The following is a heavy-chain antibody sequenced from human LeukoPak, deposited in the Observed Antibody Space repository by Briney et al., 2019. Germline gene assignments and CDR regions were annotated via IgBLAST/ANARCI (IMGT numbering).Heavy chain of an antibody. CDR3: ARGRLSGWNDGWWFDP. Sequence: ASVKVSCKASGYTFTSYDINWVRLATGQGPEWMGWMNPNSGNTGYAQKFQGRVTMTRNTSISTACMELSSLRSEDTAVYYCARGRLSGWNDGWWFDPWGQGTLVTVSS. D-gene: IGHD1-1*01. CDR1: GYTFTSYD. CDR2: MNPNSGNT. V-gene: IGHV1-8*01. J-gene: IGHJ5*02.